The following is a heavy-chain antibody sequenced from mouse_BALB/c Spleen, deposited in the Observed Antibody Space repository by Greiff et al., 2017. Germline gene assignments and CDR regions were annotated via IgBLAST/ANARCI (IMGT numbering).Heavy chain of an antibody. CDR2: ISYSGST. D-gene: IGHD4-1*01. CDR3: AKVGPPMDY. CDR1: GYSITSDYA. J-gene: IGHJ4*01. Sequence: EVQLQQSGPGLVKPSQSLSLTCTVTGYSITSDYAWNWIRQFPGNKLEWMGYISYSGSTSYNPSLKSRISITRDTSKNQFFLQLNSVTTEDTATYYCAKVGPPMDYWGQGTSVTVSS. V-gene: IGHV3-2*02.